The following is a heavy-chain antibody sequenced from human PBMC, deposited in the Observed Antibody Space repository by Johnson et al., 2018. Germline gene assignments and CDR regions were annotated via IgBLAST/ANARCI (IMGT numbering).Heavy chain of an antibody. Sequence: QVQLQESGPGLVKPSETLSLTCTVSGGSISSYYWSWIRQPPGKGLEWLGYIYYTGNTNYNPSLKSRVTVSIDTSKNQFSLKLSSLTAADTAVYYCVGHWSNTSCSDYMDVWGKGTTVTVSS. CDR1: GGSISSYY. V-gene: IGHV4-59*01. CDR2: IYYTGNT. J-gene: IGHJ6*03. CDR3: VGHWSNTSCSDYMDV. D-gene: IGHD2-2*01.